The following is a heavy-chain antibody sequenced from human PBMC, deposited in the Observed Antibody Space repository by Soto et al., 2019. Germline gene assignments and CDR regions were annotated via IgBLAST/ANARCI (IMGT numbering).Heavy chain of an antibody. CDR2: INHSGST. V-gene: IGHV4-34*01. J-gene: IGHJ6*03. D-gene: IGHD3-10*01. Sequence: SETLSLTCAVYGGSFSGYYWSWTRQPPGKGLEWIGEINHSGSTNYNPSLKSRVTISVDTSKNQFSLKLSSVTAADTAVYYCARGGIGSGSYYNDYYYYMDVCGKGTTVTGSS. CDR3: ARGGIGSGSYYNDYYYYMDV. CDR1: GGSFSGYY.